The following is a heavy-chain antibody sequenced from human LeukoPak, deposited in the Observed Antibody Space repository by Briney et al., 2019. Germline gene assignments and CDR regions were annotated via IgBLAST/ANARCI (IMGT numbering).Heavy chain of an antibody. Sequence: PGRSLRLSCAASGFTFDDYAMHWVRQAPGKGLEWVSGISWNSGSIGYADSVKGRFTISRDNAKNSLYLQMNSLRAEDMALYYCAKGLSGLRYFDWLAAFDIWGQGTMVTVSS. D-gene: IGHD3-9*01. CDR1: GFTFDDYA. CDR2: ISWNSGSI. CDR3: AKGLSGLRYFDWLAAFDI. J-gene: IGHJ3*02. V-gene: IGHV3-9*03.